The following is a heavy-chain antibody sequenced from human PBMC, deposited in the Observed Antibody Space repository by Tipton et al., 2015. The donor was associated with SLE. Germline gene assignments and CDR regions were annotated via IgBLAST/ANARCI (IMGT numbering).Heavy chain of an antibody. J-gene: IGHJ4*02. Sequence: SLRLSCAASGFTFVDYAMHWVRQSPGKGLEWVALITWDGSDTYYADSVAGRFAVSRDNSRNSLFLQMNSLTVEDSGIYYCAKDMDTTGCPDFWGPGTLVTVSS. CDR1: GFTFVDYA. D-gene: IGHD6-19*01. CDR2: ITWDGSDT. V-gene: IGHV3-43D*03. CDR3: AKDMDTTGCPDF.